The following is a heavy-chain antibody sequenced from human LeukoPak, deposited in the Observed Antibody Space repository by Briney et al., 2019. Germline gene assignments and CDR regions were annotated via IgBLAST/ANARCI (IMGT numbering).Heavy chain of an antibody. V-gene: IGHV4-59*01. CDR1: GGSISSYY. CDR2: IYYSGST. J-gene: IGHJ3*02. Sequence: SETLSLTCTVSGGSISSYYWNWIRQPPGKGLEWIGYIYYSGSTNYNPSLKSRVTMSVDTSKNQFSLKLSSVTAADTAVYYCARTADAFDIWGQGTMVTVSS. CDR3: ARTADAFDI.